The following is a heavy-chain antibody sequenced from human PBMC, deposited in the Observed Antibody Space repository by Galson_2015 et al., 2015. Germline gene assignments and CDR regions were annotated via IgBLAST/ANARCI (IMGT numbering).Heavy chain of an antibody. D-gene: IGHD5-24*01. J-gene: IGHJ4*02. CDR3: ARGRSRDGYKIEVRD. CDR2: ISYDGSNK. V-gene: IGHV3-30*03. Sequence: SLRLSCAASGFTFSSYGMRWVRQAPGKGLEWVAVISYDGSNKYYADSVKGRFTISRDNSKNTLYLQMNSLRAEDTAVYYWARGRSRDGYKIEVRDWGQGTLVTVSS. CDR1: GFTFSSYG.